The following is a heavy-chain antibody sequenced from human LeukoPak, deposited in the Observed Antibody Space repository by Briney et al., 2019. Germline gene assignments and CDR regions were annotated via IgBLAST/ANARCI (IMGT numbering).Heavy chain of an antibody. V-gene: IGHV3-21*01. J-gene: IGHJ6*03. D-gene: IGHD6-13*01. Sequence: GGSLRLSCAASGFTFSSYSMSWSAQAPGKGLEGVSSISSSSSYIYYADSVKGRFTISRDNAKNSLYLQMNSLRAEDTAVYYCARVSSWPYYMDVWGKGTTVTVSS. CDR1: GFTFSSYS. CDR2: ISSSSSYI. CDR3: ARVSSWPYYMDV.